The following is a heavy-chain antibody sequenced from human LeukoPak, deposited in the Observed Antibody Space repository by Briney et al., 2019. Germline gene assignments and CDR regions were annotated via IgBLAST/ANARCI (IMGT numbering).Heavy chain of an antibody. V-gene: IGHV3-23*01. Sequence: GGSLRLSCAASGFTFSSYAMSWVRQAPGKGLEWVSAISGSGGSTYYADSVKGRFTIYRDNSKNTLYLQMNSLRAEDTAVYYCAKGTLTFGGVIGSFDYWGQGTLVTVSS. D-gene: IGHD3-16*02. CDR3: AKGTLTFGGVIGSFDY. J-gene: IGHJ4*02. CDR2: ISGSGGST. CDR1: GFTFSSYA.